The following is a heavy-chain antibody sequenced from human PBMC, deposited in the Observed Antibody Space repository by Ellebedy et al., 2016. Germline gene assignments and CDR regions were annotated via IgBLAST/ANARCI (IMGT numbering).Heavy chain of an antibody. CDR3: AREVVVPASNYYYYYGMDV. D-gene: IGHD2-2*01. J-gene: IGHJ6*02. V-gene: IGHV1-8*01. CDR1: GYTFTSYD. Sequence: ASVKVSXXASGYTFTSYDINWVRQATGQGLEWMGWMNPNSGNTGYAQKFQGRVTMTRNTSISTAYMELSSLRSEDTAVYYCAREVVVPASNYYYYYGMDVWGQGTTVTVSS. CDR2: MNPNSGNT.